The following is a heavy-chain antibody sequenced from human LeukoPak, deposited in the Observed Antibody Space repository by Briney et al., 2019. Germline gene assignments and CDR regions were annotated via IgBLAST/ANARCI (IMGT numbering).Heavy chain of an antibody. V-gene: IGHV4-34*01. CDR1: GGSFSGYY. Sequence: SETLSLTCAVYGGSFSGYYWSWIRQPPGKGLEWIGEINHSGSTNYNPSLKSRVTISVDTSKNQFSLKLSSVTAADTAVYYCATTARYSSRVFDYRGQGTLVTVSS. CDR2: INHSGST. J-gene: IGHJ4*02. D-gene: IGHD6-13*01. CDR3: ATTARYSSRVFDY.